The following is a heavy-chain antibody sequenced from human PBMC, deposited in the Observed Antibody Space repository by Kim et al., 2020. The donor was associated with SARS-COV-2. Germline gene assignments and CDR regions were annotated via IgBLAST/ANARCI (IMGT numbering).Heavy chain of an antibody. Sequence: SETLSLTCTVSGGSISSSSYYWGWIRQPPGKGLEWIGSIYYSGSTYYNPSLKSRVTISVDTSKNQFSLKLSSVTAADTAVYYCARQGGREQWLVQVGYWGQGTLVTVSS. D-gene: IGHD6-19*01. CDR1: GGSISSSSYY. CDR3: ARQGGREQWLVQVGY. CDR2: IYYSGST. J-gene: IGHJ4*02. V-gene: IGHV4-39*01.